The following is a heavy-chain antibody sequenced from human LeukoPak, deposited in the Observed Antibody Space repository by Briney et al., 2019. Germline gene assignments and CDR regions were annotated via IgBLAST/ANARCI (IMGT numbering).Heavy chain of an antibody. V-gene: IGHV3-33*01. CDR1: GFTFSSYG. D-gene: IGHD3-10*01. CDR2: IWYDGSNK. J-gene: IGHJ4*02. CDR3: ARDNWFGEPRDYFDY. Sequence: GRSLRLFCAASGFTFSSYGMHWVRQAPGKGLEWVAVIWYDGSNKYYADSVKGRFTISRDNPKNTLYLQMNSLRAEDTAVYYCARDNWFGEPRDYFDYWGQGTLVTVSS.